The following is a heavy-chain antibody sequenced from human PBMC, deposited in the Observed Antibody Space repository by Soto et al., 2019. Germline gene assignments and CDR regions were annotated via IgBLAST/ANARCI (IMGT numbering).Heavy chain of an antibody. D-gene: IGHD3-3*01. CDR2: MHHSGTA. J-gene: IGHJ4*02. Sequence: SETLSLTCSVSGASISSDYWSWIRQPPEKGLKWIGYMHHSGTANYNPSLKSRVTISVDTSKNQFSLKLNSVTAADTAVYYCARYYDFWTGLDYWGQGTLVTVSS. CDR1: GASISSDY. V-gene: IGHV4-59*08. CDR3: ARYYDFWTGLDY.